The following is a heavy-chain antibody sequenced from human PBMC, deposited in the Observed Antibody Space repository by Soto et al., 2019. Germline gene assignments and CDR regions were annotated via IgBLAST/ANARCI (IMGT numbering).Heavy chain of an antibody. V-gene: IGHV3-53*01. D-gene: IGHD3-10*01. Sequence: EVQLVESGGGLIQPGGSLRLSCAVSGFTVSNNYMSWVRQAPGKGLEGVSVIYSGGYTAYGDSVKGRFTISRDNSKNTLIFKMKSGSAAAAAVYYCGAPPGGGGYWGQGTLVTVSS. CDR1: GFTVSNNY. J-gene: IGHJ4*02. CDR2: IYSGGYT. CDR3: GAPPGGGGY.